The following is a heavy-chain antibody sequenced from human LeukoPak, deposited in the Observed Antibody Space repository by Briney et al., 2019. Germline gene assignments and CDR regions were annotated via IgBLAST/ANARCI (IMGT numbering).Heavy chain of an antibody. D-gene: IGHD1-1*01. J-gene: IGHJ4*02. Sequence: GGSLRLSCAASGFTFSSYSMNWVRQAPGKVLEWVSSISSSSSYIYYADSVKGRFTISRDNAKNSLYLQMNSLRAEDTAVYYCASPTGTQGYWDQGTLVTVSS. V-gene: IGHV3-21*01. CDR3: ASPTGTQGY. CDR2: ISSSSSYI. CDR1: GFTFSSYS.